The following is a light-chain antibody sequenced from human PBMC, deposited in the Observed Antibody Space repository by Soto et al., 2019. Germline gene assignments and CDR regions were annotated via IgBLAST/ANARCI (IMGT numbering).Light chain of an antibody. CDR2: DAS. V-gene: IGKV3-20*01. J-gene: IGKJ5*01. CDR3: QQYGNSPRVT. CDR1: QSVFSNY. Sequence: EIVLTQSPGTLSLSPGERATLSCRASQSVFSNYLAWYQQKPGQAPRVLIHDASTRATGIPDRFSGSGSGTDFTLTISRLEPEDFAVYYCQQYGNSPRVTFGQGTRLESK.